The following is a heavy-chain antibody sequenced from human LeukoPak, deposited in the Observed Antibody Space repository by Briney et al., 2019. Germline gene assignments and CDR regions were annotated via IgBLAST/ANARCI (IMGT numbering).Heavy chain of an antibody. CDR1: GYTFTSYY. V-gene: IGHV1-46*01. D-gene: IGHD3-3*01. CDR3: ARSFDTIFGVVAGNYFDY. Sequence: GASVKVSCKASGYTFTSYYMHWVRQAPGQGLEWMGIINPSGGSTSYAQKFQGRVTMTRDTSTSTVYMELSSLRSEDTAVYYCARSFDTIFGVVAGNYFDYWGQGTLVTVSS. CDR2: INPSGGST. J-gene: IGHJ4*02.